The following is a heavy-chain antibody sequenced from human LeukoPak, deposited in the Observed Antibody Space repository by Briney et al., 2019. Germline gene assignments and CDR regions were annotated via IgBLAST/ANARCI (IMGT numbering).Heavy chain of an antibody. CDR1: GYTFGAHY. V-gene: IGHV1-2*02. D-gene: IGHD3-22*01. Sequence: ASVKVSCKASGYTFGAHYIHWLRQAPGQGLEYMGWIKPSAGDTRFAERSKGRVTLTRDTSTTTVYMELTRLTFGDTAVYFCARGMYSSSESFDVWGQGTMVVVSS. CDR3: ARGMYSSSESFDV. J-gene: IGHJ3*01. CDR2: IKPSAGDT.